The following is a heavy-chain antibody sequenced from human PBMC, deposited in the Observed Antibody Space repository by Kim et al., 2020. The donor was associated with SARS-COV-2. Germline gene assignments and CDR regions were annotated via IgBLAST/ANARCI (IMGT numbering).Heavy chain of an antibody. V-gene: IGHV3-30*04. CDR1: GLYV. CDR3: ATEGGTSGRCGYFDY. CDR2: MSFDGFSK. Sequence: GGSLRLSCVTSGLYVIHWVRQAPGKGLEWVAAMSFDGFSKYFADSVNGRFTISRDDSKNTVWLQLNNLRDEDSAMYYCATEGGTSGRCGYFDYWSQGTLGTVSS. D-gene: IGHD5-12*01. J-gene: IGHJ4*02.